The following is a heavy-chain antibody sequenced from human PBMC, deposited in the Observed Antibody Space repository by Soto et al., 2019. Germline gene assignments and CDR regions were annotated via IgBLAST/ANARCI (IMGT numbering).Heavy chain of an antibody. Sequence: GASVKVSCKASGGTFSSYAISWVRQAPGQGLEWMGGIIPIFGTANYAQKFQGRVTITADESTSTAYMELSSLRSEDTAVYYCARGGYCSGGSCYSAYQDYYYGMDVWGQGTTVTVSS. CDR3: ARGGYCSGGSCYSAYQDYYYGMDV. V-gene: IGHV1-69*13. D-gene: IGHD2-15*01. J-gene: IGHJ6*02. CDR1: GGTFSSYA. CDR2: IIPIFGTA.